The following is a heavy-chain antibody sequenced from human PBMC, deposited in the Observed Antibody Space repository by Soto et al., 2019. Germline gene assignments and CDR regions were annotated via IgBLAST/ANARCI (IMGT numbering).Heavy chain of an antibody. V-gene: IGHV5-51*01. CDR2: IYPGDSDT. D-gene: IGHD3-22*01. CDR3: ARRMYYYDSSGYPRYYYYYGMDV. CDR1: GYSFTSYW. J-gene: IGHJ6*02. Sequence: GESLKISCNGSGYSFTSYWICWVRQIPWKGLEWMGIIYPGDSDTRYSPSFQGQVTISADKSISTAYLQWSSLKASDTAMYYCARRMYYYDSSGYPRYYYYYGMDVWGQGTTVTVSS.